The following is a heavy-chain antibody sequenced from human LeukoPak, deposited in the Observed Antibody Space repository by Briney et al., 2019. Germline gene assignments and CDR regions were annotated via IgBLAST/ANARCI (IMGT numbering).Heavy chain of an antibody. D-gene: IGHD3-22*01. Sequence: PGGSLRLSCAASGFTVSSNYMSWVRQAPGKGLEWVSAISGSGDDTYYADSVKGLFTISRDNSKNTLYLQMNRLRAEDTAIYYCAKDRRSSGPYNWFDPWGQGTLVTVSS. CDR3: AKDRRSSGPYNWFDP. J-gene: IGHJ5*02. CDR2: ISGSGDDT. CDR1: GFTVSSNY. V-gene: IGHV3-23*01.